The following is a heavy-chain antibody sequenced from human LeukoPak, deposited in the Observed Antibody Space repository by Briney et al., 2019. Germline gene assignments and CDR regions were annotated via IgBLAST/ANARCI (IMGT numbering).Heavy chain of an antibody. D-gene: IGHD4/OR15-4a*01. V-gene: IGHV1-69*04. J-gene: IGHJ5*02. Sequence: SVKVSCKASGGTFSSYAISWVRQAPGQGLEWMGRIIPILGIANYAQKFQGRVTITADKSTSTAYMELSSLRSEDTAVYYCARGMVKTLNWFDPWGQGTLVTVSS. CDR2: IIPILGIA. CDR1: GGTFSSYA. CDR3: ARGMVKTLNWFDP.